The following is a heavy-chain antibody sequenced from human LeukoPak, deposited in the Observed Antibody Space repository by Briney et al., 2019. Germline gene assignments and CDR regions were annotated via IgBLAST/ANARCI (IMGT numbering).Heavy chain of an antibody. CDR2: ISGSGGST. Sequence: GGSLRLSCAASGFTFSSYAMSWVRQAPGKGLEWVSAISGSGGSTYYADSVKGRFTISRDNSKNTLYLQMNSLRAEDTAVYYCAKDINRIQLWLRLYTADAFDIWGQGTMVTVSS. CDR1: GFTFSSYA. D-gene: IGHD5-18*01. CDR3: AKDINRIQLWLRLYTADAFDI. V-gene: IGHV3-23*01. J-gene: IGHJ3*02.